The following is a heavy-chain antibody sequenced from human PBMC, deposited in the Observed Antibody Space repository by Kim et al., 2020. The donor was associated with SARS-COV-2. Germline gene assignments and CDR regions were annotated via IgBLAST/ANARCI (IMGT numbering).Heavy chain of an antibody. CDR3: ARGYYDILTGYYSGFDP. CDR2: INPSGGST. J-gene: IGHJ5*02. V-gene: IGHV1-46*01. D-gene: IGHD3-9*01. Sequence: ASVKVSCKASGYTFTSYYMHWVRQAPGQGLEWMGIINPSGGSTSYAQKFQGRVTMTRDTSTSTVYMELSSLRSEDTAVYYCARGYYDILTGYYSGFDPWGQGTLVTVSS. CDR1: GYTFTSYY.